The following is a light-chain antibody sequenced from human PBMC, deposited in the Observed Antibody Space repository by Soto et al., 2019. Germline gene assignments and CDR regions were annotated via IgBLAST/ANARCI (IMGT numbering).Light chain of an antibody. J-gene: IGLJ1*01. V-gene: IGLV2-14*01. CDR3: SSYTNINTRACV. CDR2: EVN. CDR1: SSDVGGYKF. Sequence: QSVLTQPASVSASPGQSITISCTGTSSDVGGYKFVSWYQHHPGKAPKLMIYEVNNRPSGVSNRFSGSKSGNTASLTISGLQAEDEAEYYCSSYTNINTRACVFGTGTKLTVL.